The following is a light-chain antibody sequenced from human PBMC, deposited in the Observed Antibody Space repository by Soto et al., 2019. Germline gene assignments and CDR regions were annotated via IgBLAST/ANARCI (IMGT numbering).Light chain of an antibody. CDR3: SSYTRSTTLNVQ. V-gene: IGLV2-14*01. J-gene: IGLJ2*01. Sequence: QSALTQPASVSGSHGQSITISCTGTSSDVGGYKYVSWYQQHPGKVPKLMIYEVSNRPSGVSNRFSGSKSGNTASLTISGLQAEDEAEYYCSSYTRSTTLNVQFGRGTKVTVL. CDR2: EVS. CDR1: SSDVGGYKY.